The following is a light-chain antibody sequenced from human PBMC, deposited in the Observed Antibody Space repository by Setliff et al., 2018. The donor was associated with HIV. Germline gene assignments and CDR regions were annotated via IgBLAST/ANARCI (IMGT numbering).Light chain of an antibody. CDR3: SSYSYSTTLV. J-gene: IGLJ2*01. V-gene: IGLV2-14*01. CDR1: NSDVGGFDF. Sequence: QSALTQPASVSGSPGQSITISCTGTNSDVGGFDFVSWYQQHPGKAPKLIIYGVNKRPSGVSDRFSGSKSANTASLTISGLQAEDEADYFCSSYSYSTTLVFGGGTKVTVL. CDR2: GVN.